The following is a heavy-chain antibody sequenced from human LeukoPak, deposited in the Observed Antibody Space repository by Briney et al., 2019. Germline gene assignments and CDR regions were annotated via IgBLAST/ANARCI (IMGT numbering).Heavy chain of an antibody. D-gene: IGHD4-17*01. J-gene: IGHJ4*02. CDR2: IYTSGST. Sequence: SETLSLTCTVSGGSISSGSYYWSWIRQPAGKGLEWIGRIYTSGSTNYNPSLKGRVTISVDTSKNQFSLKLSSVTAADTAVYYCARGEEETTVYIYWGQGTLVTVSS. CDR3: ARGEEETTVYIY. CDR1: GGSISSGSYY. V-gene: IGHV4-61*02.